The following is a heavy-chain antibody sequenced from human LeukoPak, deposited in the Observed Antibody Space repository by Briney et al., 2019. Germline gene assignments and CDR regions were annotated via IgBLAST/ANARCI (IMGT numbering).Heavy chain of an antibody. Sequence: PGGSLRLSCAASGFTFSSYSMNWVRQAPGKGLEWVSYVSSSSSTIYYADSVKGRFTISRDNAKNSLYLQMNSLRAEDTAVYYCARAHYYDSSGYSHWGQGTLVTVSS. D-gene: IGHD3-22*01. J-gene: IGHJ4*02. CDR3: ARAHYYDSSGYSH. CDR1: GFTFSSYS. V-gene: IGHV3-48*01. CDR2: VSSSSSTI.